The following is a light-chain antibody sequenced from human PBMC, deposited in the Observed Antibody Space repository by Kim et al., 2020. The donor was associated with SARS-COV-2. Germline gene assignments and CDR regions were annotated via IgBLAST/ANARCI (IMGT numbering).Light chain of an antibody. J-gene: IGLJ2*01. V-gene: IGLV2-11*02. CDR2: DVS. Sequence: GQSVTIPCKGASRDIGGYDYVYWYQHHPGEAHKLIIVDVSGGPSGVPDRVSGSKSGNTASLTISGLQAEDEADYYCCSYAGTDTFICGGGTQLTVL. CDR3: CSYAGTDTFI. CDR1: SRDIGGYDY.